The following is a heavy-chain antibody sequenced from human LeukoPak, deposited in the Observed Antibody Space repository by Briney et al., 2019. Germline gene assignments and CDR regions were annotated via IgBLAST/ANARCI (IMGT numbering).Heavy chain of an antibody. V-gene: IGHV1-18*01. J-gene: IGHJ4*02. D-gene: IGHD3-22*01. CDR1: GYTFTSYG. Sequence: ASVKVSCKASGYTFTSYGISWVRQAPGQGLEWMGWISAYNGNTNYAQKLQGRVTMTTDTSTSTAYMELRSLRSGDTAVYYCARRTEDWGYYDSSGYYYYFDYWGQGTLVTVSS. CDR3: ARRTEDWGYYDSSGYYYYFDY. CDR2: ISAYNGNT.